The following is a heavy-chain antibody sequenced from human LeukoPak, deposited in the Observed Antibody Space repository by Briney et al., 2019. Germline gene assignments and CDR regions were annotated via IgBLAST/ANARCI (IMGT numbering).Heavy chain of an antibody. Sequence: AXGYXFTXXDFNGVRQATGQRXEWMGWMSPNSGDTGYAQKFQDRVTMTRNTSISTAYMELSSLRSDDTAVYYCARGPPNWGYDYWGPGTLVTVSS. D-gene: IGHD7-27*01. CDR3: ARGPPNWGYDY. J-gene: IGHJ4*02. CDR1: GYXFTXXD. V-gene: IGHV1-8*01. CDR2: MSPNSGDT.